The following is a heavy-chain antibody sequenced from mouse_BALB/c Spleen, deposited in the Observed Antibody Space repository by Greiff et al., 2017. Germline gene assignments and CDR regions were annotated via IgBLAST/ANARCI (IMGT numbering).Heavy chain of an antibody. Sequence: QVHVKQSGAELVRPGTSVKMSCKAAGYTFTNYWIGWVKQRPGHGLEWIGDIYPGGGYTNYNEKFKGKATLTADTSSSTAYMQLSSLTSEDSAIYYCAITTASYYFDYWGQGTTLTVSS. CDR3: AITTASYYFDY. D-gene: IGHD1-2*01. J-gene: IGHJ2*01. CDR2: IYPGGGYT. V-gene: IGHV1-63*02. CDR1: GYTFTNYW.